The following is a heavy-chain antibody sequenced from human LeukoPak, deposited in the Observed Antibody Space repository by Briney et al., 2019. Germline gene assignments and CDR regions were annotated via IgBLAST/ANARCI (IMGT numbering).Heavy chain of an antibody. J-gene: IGHJ4*02. CDR3: AKDGPSTAMGSPYFDY. D-gene: IGHD5-18*01. CDR1: GFTFSSYG. CDR2: IRYDGSNK. Sequence: GGSLRLSCAASGFTFSSYGMHWVRQAPGKGLERVAFIRYDGSNKYYADSVKGRFTISRDNSKNTRYLQMNSLRAEDTAVYYCAKDGPSTAMGSPYFDYWGQGTLVTVSS. V-gene: IGHV3-30*02.